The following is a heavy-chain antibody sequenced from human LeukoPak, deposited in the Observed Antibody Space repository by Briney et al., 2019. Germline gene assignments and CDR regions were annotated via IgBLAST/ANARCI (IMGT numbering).Heavy chain of an antibody. CDR3: VKEQSSGNFRTADY. V-gene: IGHV3-30*18. CDR2: ITYDVKRQ. CDR1: GFTFSSCG. Sequence: LGGSLRLSCAASGFTFSSCGMHWVRQAPGKGLEWVAVITYDVKRQYYADSVKGRFTISRDNSKNTLYLQMNGLRPEDTAVYFCVKEQSSGNFRTADYWGRGTQVTVSS. D-gene: IGHD3-10*01. J-gene: IGHJ4*02.